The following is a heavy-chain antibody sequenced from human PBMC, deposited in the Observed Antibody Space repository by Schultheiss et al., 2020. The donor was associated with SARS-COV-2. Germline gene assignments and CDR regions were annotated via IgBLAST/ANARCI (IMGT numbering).Heavy chain of an antibody. D-gene: IGHD1-1*01. CDR1: GGSISSSNW. Sequence: SETLSLTCAVSGGSISSSNWWSWVRQPPGKGLEWIGEIYHSGSTNYNPSLKSRATISVDKSKNQFSLKLSSVTAADTAVYYCASQGTQYYYYYGMDVWGQGTTVTVSS. CDR2: IYHSGST. CDR3: ASQGTQYYYYYGMDV. V-gene: IGHV4-4*02. J-gene: IGHJ6*02.